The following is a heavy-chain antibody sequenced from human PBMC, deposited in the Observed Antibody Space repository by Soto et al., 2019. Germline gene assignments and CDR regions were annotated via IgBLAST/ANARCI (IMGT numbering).Heavy chain of an antibody. Sequence: PSETLSLTCTVSGGSISSYYWSWIRQPPGKGLEWIGYIYYSGSTNYNPSLKSRVTISVDTSKNQFSLKLSSVTAADTAVYYCARAGVMIFGVVTRTSYYYMDVWGKGATATVSS. V-gene: IGHV4-59*01. D-gene: IGHD3-3*01. CDR2: IYYSGST. CDR1: GGSISSYY. J-gene: IGHJ6*03. CDR3: ARAGVMIFGVVTRTSYYYMDV.